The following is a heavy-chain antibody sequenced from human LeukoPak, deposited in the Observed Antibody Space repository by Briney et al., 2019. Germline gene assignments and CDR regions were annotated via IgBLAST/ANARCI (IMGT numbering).Heavy chain of an antibody. CDR2: ISYDGSNK. J-gene: IGHJ5*02. CDR3: ARESGSYLWRSWLNP. D-gene: IGHD3-16*01. Sequence: GGSLRLSCAASGFTFSSYGMHWVRQAPGKGLEWVAVISYDGSNKYYADSVKGRFTISRDNSKNTLYLQMNSLRAEDTAVYYCARESGSYLWRSWLNPWGQGTLVTVSS. CDR1: GFTFSSYG. V-gene: IGHV3-30*03.